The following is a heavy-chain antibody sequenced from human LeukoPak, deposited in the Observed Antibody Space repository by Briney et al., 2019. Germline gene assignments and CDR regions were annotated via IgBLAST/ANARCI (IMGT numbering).Heavy chain of an antibody. CDR1: GGTFSSYA. Sequence: ASVKVSCKASGGTFSSYAISWVRQAPGQGLEWMGGIIPIFGTANYAQKFQGRVTITTDESTSTAYMELSSLRSEDTAVYYCARGGYYSRGLFDYWGQGTLVTVSS. CDR3: ARGGYYSRGLFDY. J-gene: IGHJ4*02. V-gene: IGHV1-69*05. D-gene: IGHD3-3*01. CDR2: IIPIFGTA.